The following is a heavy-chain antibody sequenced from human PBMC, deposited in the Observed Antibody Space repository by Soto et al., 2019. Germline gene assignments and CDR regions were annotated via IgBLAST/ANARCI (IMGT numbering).Heavy chain of an antibody. J-gene: IGHJ4*02. Sequence: EVQLVETGGGLIQPGGSLRLSCAASGFTVSDNYMSWVRQGPGKGLEWVSVIYTGGSTYYADSVKRRFTISRDNSKNTVYLQMNSLRAEDTAVYYCARWRSGSYLDFDYWGQGTLVTVSS. CDR3: ARWRSGSYLDFDY. CDR1: GFTVSDNY. CDR2: IYTGGST. V-gene: IGHV3-53*02. D-gene: IGHD1-26*01.